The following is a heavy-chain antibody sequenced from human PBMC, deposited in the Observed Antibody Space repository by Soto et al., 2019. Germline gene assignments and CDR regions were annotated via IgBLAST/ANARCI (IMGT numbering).Heavy chain of an antibody. Sequence: QVTLKESGPVLAKPTETLTLACTVSGFSLSAIRLAVSWIRQPLGKPLEWLAHIYSSDMKSCNTSLERRLAISKDTSNSQVVLTMPDLGPADTATYFCALINLVTSSWTSFYFDSCGQGTQITV. CDR1: GFSLSAIRLA. CDR2: IYSSDMK. V-gene: IGHV2-26*01. D-gene: IGHD2-2*01. J-gene: IGHJ5*01. CDR3: ALINLVTSSWTSFYFDS.